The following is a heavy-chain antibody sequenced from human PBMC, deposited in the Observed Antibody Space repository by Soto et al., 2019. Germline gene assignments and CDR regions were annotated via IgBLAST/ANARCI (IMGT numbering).Heavy chain of an antibody. CDR3: VRTTGHMTGFYY. CDR2: VSYSGGT. J-gene: IGHJ4*02. CDR1: GASVKNYF. Sequence: SETLSLTCTVTGASVKNYFWSWIRQPPGKRLEWLGYVSYSGGTNSNPSVKGRVNISVDTSKNQFSLNLTSATATDTAIYYCVRTTGHMTGFYYWGQG. D-gene: IGHD3-9*01. V-gene: IGHV4-59*08.